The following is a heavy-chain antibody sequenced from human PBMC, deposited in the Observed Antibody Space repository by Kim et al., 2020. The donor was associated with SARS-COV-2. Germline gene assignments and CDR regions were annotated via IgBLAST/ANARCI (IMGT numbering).Heavy chain of an antibody. V-gene: IGHV1-46*01. D-gene: IGHD3-22*01. J-gene: IGHJ6*02. CDR3: AGALEGSSGYYYRPYYYYGMDV. CDR1: GYTFTSYY. CDR2: INPSGGST. Sequence: ASVKVSCKASGYTFTSYYMHWVRQAPGQGLEWMGIINPSGGSTSYAQKFQGRVTMTRDTSTSTVYMELSSLRSEDTAVYYCAGALEGSSGYYYRPYYYYGMDVWGQGTTVTVSS.